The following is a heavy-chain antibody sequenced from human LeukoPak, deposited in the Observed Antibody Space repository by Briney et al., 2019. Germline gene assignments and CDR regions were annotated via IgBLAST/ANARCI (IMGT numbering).Heavy chain of an antibody. D-gene: IGHD2-15*01. Sequence: GGSLRLSCAASGFTFSSYEMNWVRQAPGKGLEWVSYISSSGSTIYYADSVKGRFTISRDNAKNSLYLQMNSLRAEDTAVYYCARDRTRYCSGGSCYPDYWGQETLVTVSS. V-gene: IGHV3-48*03. J-gene: IGHJ4*02. CDR1: GFTFSSYE. CDR3: ARDRTRYCSGGSCYPDY. CDR2: ISSSGSTI.